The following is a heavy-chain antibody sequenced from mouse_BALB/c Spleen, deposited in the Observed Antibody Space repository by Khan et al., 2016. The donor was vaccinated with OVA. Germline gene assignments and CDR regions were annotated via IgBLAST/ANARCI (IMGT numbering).Heavy chain of an antibody. J-gene: IGHJ4*01. CDR2: INPRSDYT. D-gene: IGHD2-14*01. CDR1: GYTFTSNT. V-gene: IGHV1-4*01. Sequence: VQLQESGAELARPGASVKMSCKTSGYTFTSNTMHWVKQRPGQGLEWIGYINPRSDYTIYSQKFKDKATLTADISSSTAYMQLSSLTSDDSAVYYGTRRTTGYAMDYWGQGTSVTVSS. CDR3: TRRTTGYAMDY.